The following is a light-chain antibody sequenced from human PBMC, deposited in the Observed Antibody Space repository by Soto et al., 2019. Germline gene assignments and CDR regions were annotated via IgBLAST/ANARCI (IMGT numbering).Light chain of an antibody. J-gene: IGKJ2*01. CDR3: QQSDSPPYT. Sequence: DIQMTQSPSSLSASVGDRVTITCRASQSISSYLNWYQQKPGKAPKLLIYTASSLQSGVPSRFSGSRSGTDFTLTISSLQPEDFATDYCQQSDSPPYTLGQGNKLEI. V-gene: IGKV1-39*01. CDR2: TAS. CDR1: QSISSY.